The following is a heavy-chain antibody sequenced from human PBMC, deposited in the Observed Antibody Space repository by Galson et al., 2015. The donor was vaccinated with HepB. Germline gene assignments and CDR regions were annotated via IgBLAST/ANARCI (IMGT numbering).Heavy chain of an antibody. V-gene: IGHV3-53*04. Sequence: SLRLSCAASGFTVSSNHMTWVRQAPGKGLEWVSVFCVDGNTYYADSVRGRFTISRHSSKNTLFLHMNSLRSEDTAVYYCARGLGYGDEYNWFDPWGQGTLVTVSS. D-gene: IGHD4-17*01. CDR2: FCVDGNT. J-gene: IGHJ5*02. CDR1: GFTVSSNH. CDR3: ARGLGYGDEYNWFDP.